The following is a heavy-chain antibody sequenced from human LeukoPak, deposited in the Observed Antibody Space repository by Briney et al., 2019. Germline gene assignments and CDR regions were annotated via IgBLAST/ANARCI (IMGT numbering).Heavy chain of an antibody. CDR2: ITSSHIT. J-gene: IGHJ6*04. CDR3: AELGITMIGGV. D-gene: IGHD3-10*02. CDR1: GFNFITSG. V-gene: IGHV3-23*01. Sequence: GGSLRLSCAASGFNFITSGMTWVRQVPGKGLEWVASITSSHITYYGDSVKGRFIISRDNSKNTLYLQMNSLRAEDTAVYYCAELGITMIGGVWGKGTTVTISS.